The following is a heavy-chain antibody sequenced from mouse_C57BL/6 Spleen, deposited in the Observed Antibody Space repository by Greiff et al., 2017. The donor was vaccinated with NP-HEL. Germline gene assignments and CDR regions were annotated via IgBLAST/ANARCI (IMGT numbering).Heavy chain of an antibody. J-gene: IGHJ1*03. CDR1: GYTFTDYE. Sequence: QVQLQQSGAELVRPGASVTLSCKASGYTFTDYEMHWVKQTPVHGLEWIGAIDPETGGTAYNQKFKGKAILTADKSSSTAYMELRSLTSEDSAVYCCTMGYGNYGNWYFDVWGTGTTVTVSS. CDR2: IDPETGGT. V-gene: IGHV1-15*01. CDR3: TMGYGNYGNWYFDV. D-gene: IGHD2-1*01.